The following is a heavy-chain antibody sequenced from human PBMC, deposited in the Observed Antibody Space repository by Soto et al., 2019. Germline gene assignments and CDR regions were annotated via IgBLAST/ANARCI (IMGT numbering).Heavy chain of an antibody. J-gene: IGHJ3*02. Sequence: GGSLRLSCAASGFTFSNAWMSWVRQAPGKGLEWVGRIKSKTDGGTTDYAAPVKGRFTISRDDSKNTLYLQMNSLKTEDTAVYYCTTEGIAVAGTDDAFDIWGQGTMVTVSS. D-gene: IGHD6-19*01. CDR1: GFTFSNAW. V-gene: IGHV3-15*01. CDR2: IKSKTDGGTT. CDR3: TTEGIAVAGTDDAFDI.